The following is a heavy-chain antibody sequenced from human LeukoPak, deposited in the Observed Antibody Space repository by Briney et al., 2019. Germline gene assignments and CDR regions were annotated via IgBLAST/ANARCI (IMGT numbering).Heavy chain of an antibody. Sequence: PSQTLSLTCTVSGGSISSGGYYWTWIRQRPGKGLEWIGYIYYSGSTYYNPSLTSRVTISVDTSKNQFSLELSSVTAADTAVYYCTRSRYCSSTSCYGMDVWGQGTTVTVSS. CDR2: IYYSGST. J-gene: IGHJ6*02. CDR1: GGSISSGGYY. CDR3: TRSRYCSSTSCYGMDV. D-gene: IGHD2-2*01. V-gene: IGHV4-31*03.